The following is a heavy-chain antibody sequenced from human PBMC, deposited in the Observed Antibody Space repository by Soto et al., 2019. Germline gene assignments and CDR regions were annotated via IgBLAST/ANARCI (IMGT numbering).Heavy chain of an antibody. V-gene: IGHV3-23*01. J-gene: IGHJ4*02. CDR2: ISGSDDST. Sequence: HPGGSLRLSCAASGFTFSSYAMSWVRQAPGKGLEWVSVISGSDDSTYYADSVKGRFIISRDNSKNTLYLQMNSLRAEDTAVYYCAKGATSSWYGGQFDCWGQGTQVTVSS. CDR3: AKGATSSWYGGQFDC. D-gene: IGHD6-13*01. CDR1: GFTFSSYA.